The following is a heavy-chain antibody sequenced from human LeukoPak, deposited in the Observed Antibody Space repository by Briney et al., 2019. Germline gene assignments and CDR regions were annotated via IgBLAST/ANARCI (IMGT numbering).Heavy chain of an antibody. D-gene: IGHD2-15*01. CDR2: IYYSGST. J-gene: IGHJ4*02. V-gene: IGHV4-59*08. CDR3: ARHRGGSYPFDY. CDR1: GGSISSYY. Sequence: SETLSLTCTVSGGSISSYYWSWIRQPPGKGLEWIGYIYYSGSTNYNPSLKSRVTISVDTSKNQFSLKLSSVTAADTAGYYFARHRGGSYPFDYWGQGTLVTVSS.